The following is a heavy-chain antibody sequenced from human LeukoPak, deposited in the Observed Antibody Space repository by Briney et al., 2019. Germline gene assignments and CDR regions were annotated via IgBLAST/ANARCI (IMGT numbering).Heavy chain of an antibody. CDR2: ISGSGGST. CDR1: GFTFSSYA. V-gene: IGHV3-23*01. J-gene: IGHJ4*02. D-gene: IGHD3-10*01. CDR3: ANLDSSGYYYADYFDY. Sequence: GGSLRLSCAASGFTFSSYAMSWVRQAPGKGLEWVSAISGSGGSTYYADSVKGRFTISRDNSKNTLYLQMNSLRAEDTAVYYCANLDSSGYYYADYFDYWGQGTLVTVSS.